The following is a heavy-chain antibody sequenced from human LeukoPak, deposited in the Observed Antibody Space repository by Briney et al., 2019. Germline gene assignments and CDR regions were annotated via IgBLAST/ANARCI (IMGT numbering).Heavy chain of an antibody. CDR3: ARARGYSSGWYWFDP. V-gene: IGHV4-59*01. Sequence: SETLSLTCTVSGGSISSYYWSWIRQPPGKGLEWIGYIYYSGSTNYNPSLKSRVTISVDTSKNQFSLKLSSVTAADTAVYYCARARGYSSGWYWFDPWGQGTLATVSS. CDR1: GGSISSYY. J-gene: IGHJ5*02. D-gene: IGHD6-19*01. CDR2: IYYSGST.